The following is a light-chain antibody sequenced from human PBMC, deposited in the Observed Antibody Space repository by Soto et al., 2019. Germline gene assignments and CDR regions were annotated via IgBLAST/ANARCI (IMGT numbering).Light chain of an antibody. V-gene: IGLV4-69*01. CDR1: SGHSSYA. CDR3: QTWGTGIQVV. Sequence: QPVLTQSPSASASLGASVKLTCTLSSGHSSYAIAWHQQHPEKGPRYLMKLNSDGSHSKGDGIPDRFSGSSSGAERYLTISSLQSDDEADYYCQTWGTGIQVVFGGGTQLTVL. J-gene: IGLJ2*01. CDR2: LNSDGSH.